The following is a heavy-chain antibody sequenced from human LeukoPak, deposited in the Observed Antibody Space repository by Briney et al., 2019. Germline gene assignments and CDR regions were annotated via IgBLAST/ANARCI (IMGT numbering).Heavy chain of an antibody. CDR3: AHTSLKKYSSGWYNYFDY. V-gene: IGHV2-5*02. Sequence: SGPTLVNPIQTLTLTCTFSGFSLSTSGVGVGWIRQPPGKALEWLGFISWDDDKRYSPSLKSRLTITKDTSKNQVVLTMTNLDPVDTATYYCAHTSLKKYSSGWYNYFDYWGQGTLVTVSS. D-gene: IGHD6-19*01. CDR1: GFSLSTSGVG. J-gene: IGHJ4*02. CDR2: ISWDDDK.